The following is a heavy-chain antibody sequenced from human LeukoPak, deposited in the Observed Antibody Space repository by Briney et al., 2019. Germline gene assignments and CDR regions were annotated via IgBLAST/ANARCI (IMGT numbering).Heavy chain of an antibody. CDR1: GFTFSSYA. Sequence: GGSLRLSCAASGFTFSSYAMSWVRQAPGKGLEWVSAISGSGGSTYYADSAKGRFTISRDNSKNTLYLQMNSLRAEDTAVYYCAREIVVVVAATRYYYYGMDVWGQGTTVTVPS. J-gene: IGHJ6*02. V-gene: IGHV3-23*01. CDR3: AREIVVVVAATRYYYYGMDV. CDR2: ISGSGGST. D-gene: IGHD2-15*01.